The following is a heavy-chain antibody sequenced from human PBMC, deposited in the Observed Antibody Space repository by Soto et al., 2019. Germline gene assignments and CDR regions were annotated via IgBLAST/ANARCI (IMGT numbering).Heavy chain of an antibody. J-gene: IGHJ4*02. CDR2: IYYSGST. Sequence: SEPLSLTCTVSGGSISSSSYYWGWIRQPPGKGLEWIGSIYYSGSTYYNPSLKSRVTISVDTSKNQFSLKLSSVTAADTAVYYCARGRWYYFDYWGQGTLVTVSS. CDR3: ARGRWYYFDY. D-gene: IGHD2-15*01. CDR1: GGSISSSSYY. V-gene: IGHV4-39*01.